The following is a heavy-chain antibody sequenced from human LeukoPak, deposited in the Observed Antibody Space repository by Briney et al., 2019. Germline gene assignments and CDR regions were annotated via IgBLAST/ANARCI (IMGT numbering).Heavy chain of an antibody. V-gene: IGHV4-39*01. J-gene: IGHJ4*02. CDR1: GGSISSSSYY. D-gene: IGHD3-9*01. CDR2: IYYSGST. Sequence: SETLSLTCTVSGGSISSSSYYWGWIRQPPGKGLEWFGSIYYSGSTYYNPSLKSRVTISVDTSKNQFSLKLSSVTAADTAVYYCARLEGMGFADYDILTGLDYWGQGTLVTVSS. CDR3: ARLEGMGFADYDILTGLDY.